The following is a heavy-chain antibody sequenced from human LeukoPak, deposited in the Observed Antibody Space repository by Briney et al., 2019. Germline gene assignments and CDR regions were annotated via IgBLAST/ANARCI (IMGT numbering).Heavy chain of an antibody. D-gene: IGHD3-3*01. Sequence: GGSLRLSCAASGFTFSSYAMSWVRQAPGKGLEWVSAISGSGGSTYYADSVKGRFTISRDNSKNTLYLQMNSLRAEDTAVYYCAREPNDFWSGYPDYFDYWGQGTLVTVSS. CDR2: ISGSGGST. CDR3: AREPNDFWSGYPDYFDY. V-gene: IGHV3-23*01. CDR1: GFTFSSYA. J-gene: IGHJ4*02.